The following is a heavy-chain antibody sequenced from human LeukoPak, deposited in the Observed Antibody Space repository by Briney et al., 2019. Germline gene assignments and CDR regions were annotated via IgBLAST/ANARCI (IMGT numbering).Heavy chain of an antibody. D-gene: IGHD3-9*01. Sequence: PGGSLRLSCAASGFTFSSHSLNWVRQAPGKGLEWVSSISNRSSYIYYADSVKGRFTISRDNAKNSLYLQLNSLRAEDTAVYYCARDQSDILTPHYYDYWGQGTLVTVSS. V-gene: IGHV3-21*01. CDR2: ISNRSSYI. CDR1: GFTFSSHS. CDR3: ARDQSDILTPHYYDY. J-gene: IGHJ4*02.